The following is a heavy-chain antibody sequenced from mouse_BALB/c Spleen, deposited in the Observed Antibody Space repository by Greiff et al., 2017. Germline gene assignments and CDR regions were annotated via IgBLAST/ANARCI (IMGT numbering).Heavy chain of an antibody. CDR1: GFTFSSYG. CDR2: ISSGGSYT. CDR3: ARHGGYYGYDGDPYYFDY. Sequence: EVHLVESGGDLVKPGGSLKLSCAASGFTFSSYGMSWVRQTPDKRLEWVATISSGGSYTYYPDSVKGRFTISRDNAKNTLYLQMSSLKSEDTAMYYCARHGGYYGYDGDPYYFDYWGQGTTLTVSS. V-gene: IGHV5-6*01. D-gene: IGHD2-2*01. J-gene: IGHJ2*01.